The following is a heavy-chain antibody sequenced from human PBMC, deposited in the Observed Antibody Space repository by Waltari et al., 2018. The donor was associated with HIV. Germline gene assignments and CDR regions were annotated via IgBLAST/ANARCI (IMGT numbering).Heavy chain of an antibody. J-gene: IGHJ6*02. CDR2: LSYDGSDK. CDR1: GFTFSNHG. V-gene: IGHV3-33*05. CDR3: ARRGVLTYYYTMDV. Sequence: QVQLVESGGGVVQPGRSLRLSCAASGFTFSNHGMHWLRQAPGKGLGWVGVLSYDGSDKYYADSVRGRVTISRDNSKNTLYLQMNNLRAEDTAVYFCARRGVLTYYYTMDVWGQGTTVTVSS. D-gene: IGHD3-10*01.